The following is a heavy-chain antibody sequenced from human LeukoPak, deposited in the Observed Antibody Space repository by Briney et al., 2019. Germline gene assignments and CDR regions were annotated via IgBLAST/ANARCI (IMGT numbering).Heavy chain of an antibody. CDR2: ISSSSSYI. CDR1: GFTFSSDS. Sequence: GGSLRLSGAASGFTFSSDSMNLVRPVPGNWLPRVSSISSSSSYIYYADSVKGRFTISRDNAKNSLYLQMNSLRAEDTAVYYCARDMVMVRGVVDYWGQGTLVTVSS. CDR3: ARDMVMVRGVVDY. D-gene: IGHD3-10*01. V-gene: IGHV3-21*01. J-gene: IGHJ4*02.